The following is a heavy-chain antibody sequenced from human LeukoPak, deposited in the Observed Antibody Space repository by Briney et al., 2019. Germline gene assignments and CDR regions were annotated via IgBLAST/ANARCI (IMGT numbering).Heavy chain of an antibody. Sequence: GGSLGLSCAASGFTFSSYEMNWVRQAPGKGLEWVSYISSSGNTIYYADSVKGRFTISRDNAKNSLYLQMNSLRAEDTAVYYCARDRQQLHKEAFDIWGQGTMVTVSS. CDR1: GFTFSSYE. J-gene: IGHJ3*02. D-gene: IGHD6-13*01. CDR3: ARDRQQLHKEAFDI. CDR2: ISSSGNTI. V-gene: IGHV3-48*03.